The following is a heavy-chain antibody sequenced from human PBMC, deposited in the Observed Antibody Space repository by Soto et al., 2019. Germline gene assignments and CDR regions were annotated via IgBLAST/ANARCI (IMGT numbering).Heavy chain of an antibody. V-gene: IGHV4-31*02. Sequence: WTWIRQHPGKGLEWIGYIYYSGITYYNPSLKSRVTISVDTSKNQFSLKLSSVTAAVTAVYYCVRGPLDWGQGTLVTVSS. CDR3: VRGPLD. CDR2: IYYSGIT. J-gene: IGHJ4*02.